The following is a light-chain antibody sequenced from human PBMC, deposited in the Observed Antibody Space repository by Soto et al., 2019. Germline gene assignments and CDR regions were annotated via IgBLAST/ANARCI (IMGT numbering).Light chain of an antibody. CDR3: QQRYNWPPIT. CDR1: ESVGTY. Sequence: EIVLTQSPATLSLSPGERATLSCRTSESVGTYLGWYQQKPGQPPRLLIFDVFNRAAGIPTRFSGSGSGTDFTLTISSLEPEDFAVYYCQQRYNWPPITFGQGTLLEIK. J-gene: IGKJ5*01. CDR2: DVF. V-gene: IGKV3-11*01.